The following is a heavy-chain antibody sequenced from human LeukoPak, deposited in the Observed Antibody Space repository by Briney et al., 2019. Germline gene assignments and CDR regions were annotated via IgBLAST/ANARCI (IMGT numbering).Heavy chain of an antibody. Sequence: PGRSLRLSCAASGFTFSSYGTHWVRQAPGKGLEWVAVISYDGSNKYYADSVKGRFTISRDNSKNTLYLQMNSLRAEDTAVYYCAKPLPPVQFSAAPFDYWGQGTLVTVSS. D-gene: IGHD2-15*01. CDR3: AKPLPPVQFSAAPFDY. CDR2: ISYDGSNK. CDR1: GFTFSSYG. V-gene: IGHV3-30*18. J-gene: IGHJ4*02.